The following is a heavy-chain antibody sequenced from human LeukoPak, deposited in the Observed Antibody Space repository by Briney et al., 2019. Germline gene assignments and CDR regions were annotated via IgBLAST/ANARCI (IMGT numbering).Heavy chain of an antibody. CDR1: GGSISSSSYY. J-gene: IGHJ4*02. Sequence: SETLSLTCTVSGGSISSSSYYWGWIRQPPGKGLEWIGSIYYSGSTYYNPSLKSRVTISVDTSKNQFSLKLSSVTAADTAVYYCARHFDVAGVSGYWGLGTLVTVSS. CDR3: ARHFDVAGVSGY. V-gene: IGHV4-39*01. CDR2: IYYSGST. D-gene: IGHD6-13*01.